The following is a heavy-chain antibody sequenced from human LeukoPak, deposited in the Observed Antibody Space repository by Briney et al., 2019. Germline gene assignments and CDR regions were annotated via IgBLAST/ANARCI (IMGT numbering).Heavy chain of an antibody. CDR2: IYYSGST. V-gene: IGHV4-30-4*01. CDR1: GGSISSGDYY. Sequence: SQTLSLTCTVSGGSISSGDYYWSWTRQPPGKGLEWIGYIYYSGSTYYNPSLKSRVTISVDTSKNQFSLKLSSVTAADTAVYYCARGSRYDILTGYLGTDAFDIWGQGTMVTVSS. D-gene: IGHD3-9*01. CDR3: ARGSRYDILTGYLGTDAFDI. J-gene: IGHJ3*02.